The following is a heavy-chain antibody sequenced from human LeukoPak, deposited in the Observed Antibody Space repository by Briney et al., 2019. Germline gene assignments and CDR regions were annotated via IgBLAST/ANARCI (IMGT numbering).Heavy chain of an antibody. J-gene: IGHJ4*02. V-gene: IGHV1-18*01. CDR1: GYTFTSYG. D-gene: IGHD6-19*01. Sequence: ASVKVSCKASGYTFTSYGISWVRQAPGQGLEWMGWISAYNGNTNYAQKLQGRVTMATDTSTGTAYMELRSLRSDDTAVYYCAREGSGWYGHYFDYWGQGTLVTVSS. CDR2: ISAYNGNT. CDR3: AREGSGWYGHYFDY.